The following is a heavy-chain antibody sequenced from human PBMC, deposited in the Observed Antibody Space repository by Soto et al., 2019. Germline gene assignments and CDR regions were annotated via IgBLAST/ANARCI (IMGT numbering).Heavy chain of an antibody. V-gene: IGHV4-38-2*02. CDR3: ARVLGAPLYYFDY. D-gene: IGHD1-26*01. J-gene: IGHJ4*02. Sequence: SETLSLTCPVSGGSISIGNYCGWSRQPPGKRLEWIVSIYQSGSTYYNPSLRSRATISVDTSKNQFSLKLSSVTAADTAVYYCARVLGAPLYYFDYWGQGILVTVSS. CDR1: GGSISIGNY. CDR2: IYQSGST.